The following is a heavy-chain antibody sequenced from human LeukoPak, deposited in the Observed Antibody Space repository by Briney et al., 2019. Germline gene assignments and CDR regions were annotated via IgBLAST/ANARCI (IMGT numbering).Heavy chain of an antibody. CDR2: ISYDGSNK. CDR1: GFTFSSYG. CDR3: ARVGVTGTTLTDY. D-gene: IGHD1-20*01. V-gene: IGHV3-30*03. Sequence: PGGSLRLSCAASGFTFSSYGMHWVRQAPGKGLEWVAVISYDGSNKYYADSVKGRFTISRDNSKNTLYLQMNSLRAEDTAVYYCARVGVTGTTLTDYWGQGTLVTVSS. J-gene: IGHJ4*02.